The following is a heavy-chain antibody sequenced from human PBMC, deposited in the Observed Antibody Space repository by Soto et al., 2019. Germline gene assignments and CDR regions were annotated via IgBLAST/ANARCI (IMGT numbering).Heavy chain of an antibody. J-gene: IGHJ6*02. CDR1: GGTFSSYA. CDR2: IIPIFGTA. V-gene: IGHV1-69*13. CDR3: ASGVVPAALGNYYAYGMDV. D-gene: IGHD2-2*01. Sequence: SVKVSCKASGGTFSSYAISWVRQAPGQGLEWMGGIIPIFGTANYAQKFQGRVTITADESTSTAYMELRSLRSEDKAVYYCASGVVPAALGNYYAYGMDVWGQGTTVTVSS.